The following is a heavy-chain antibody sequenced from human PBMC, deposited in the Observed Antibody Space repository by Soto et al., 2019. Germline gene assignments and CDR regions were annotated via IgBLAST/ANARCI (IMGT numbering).Heavy chain of an antibody. CDR1: GGTFSSYT. V-gene: IGHV1-69*02. Sequence: ASVKVSCKASGGTFSSYTISWVRQAPGQGLEWMGRIIPILGIANYAQKFQGRVTITADKSTSTAYMELSSLRSEDTAVYYCARDFHSGSYDYWGQGTLVTVSS. CDR2: IIPILGIA. CDR3: ARDFHSGSYDY. D-gene: IGHD1-26*01. J-gene: IGHJ4*02.